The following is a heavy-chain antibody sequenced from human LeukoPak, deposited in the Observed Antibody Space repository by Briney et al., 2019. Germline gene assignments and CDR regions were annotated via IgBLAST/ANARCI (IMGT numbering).Heavy chain of an antibody. V-gene: IGHV3-23*01. CDR1: GFTFSSYA. Sequence: GGSLRLSCAASGFTFSSYAMSWVRQAPGKGLEWVSAISGSGGSTYYADSVKGRFTISRDNSKNTLYLQMNGLRAEDTAVYYCAKGTVVTPLVDAFDIWGQGTMVTVSS. J-gene: IGHJ3*02. CDR3: AKGTVVTPLVDAFDI. CDR2: ISGSGGST. D-gene: IGHD4-23*01.